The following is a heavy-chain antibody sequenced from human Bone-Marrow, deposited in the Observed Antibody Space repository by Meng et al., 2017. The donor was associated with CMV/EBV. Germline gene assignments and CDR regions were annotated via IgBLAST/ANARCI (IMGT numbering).Heavy chain of an antibody. CDR3: ARDRGPITFGGVNGVDP. CDR2: SHYSGTT. V-gene: IGHV4-30-4*08. Sequence: SIRNDNSDWNWLRQSPGKGLGWDGYSHYSGTTYYNPSLKSRLTISIDTSKNQFSLKLTSVTAADTAVYYRARDRGPITFGGVNGVDPWGQGALVTVSS. D-gene: IGHD3-16*01. CDR1: SIRNDNSD. J-gene: IGHJ5*02.